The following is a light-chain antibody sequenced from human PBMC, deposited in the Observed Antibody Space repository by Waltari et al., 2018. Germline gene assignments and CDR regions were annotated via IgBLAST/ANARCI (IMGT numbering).Light chain of an antibody. V-gene: IGKV4-1*01. CDR2: WAS. CDR1: QSVLYSSNNNND. CDR3: QQYYSTPYT. J-gene: IGKJ2*01. Sequence: DIVLTQSPDSLAVSLGERATINRNSSQSVLYSSNNNNDLAWYQQKPGQSPKLLIYWASTRESGVPDRFSGSGSGADFTLTISTLQAEDVAVYYCQQYYSTPYTFGQGTRLEIK.